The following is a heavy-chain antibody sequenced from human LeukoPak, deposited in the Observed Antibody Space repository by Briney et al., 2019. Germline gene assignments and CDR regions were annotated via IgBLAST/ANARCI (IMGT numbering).Heavy chain of an antibody. J-gene: IGHJ4*02. D-gene: IGHD1-1*01. CDR2: IYHSGST. CDR1: GGSISRSNW. CDR3: ARVTDWNDFDY. Sequence: SGTLSLTCAVSGGSISRSNWWSWLRQPPGKGLEWIGEIYHSGSTNYNPSLKSRVTISVDTSKNQLSLKLTSVTTADTAVYYCARVTDWNDFDYWGQGTLVTVSS. V-gene: IGHV4-4*02.